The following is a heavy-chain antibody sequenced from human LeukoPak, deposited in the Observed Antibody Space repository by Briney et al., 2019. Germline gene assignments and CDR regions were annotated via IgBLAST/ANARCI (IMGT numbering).Heavy chain of an antibody. CDR1: GFTFSSYS. CDR2: ISSSSSYI. CDR3: ARASTGYYTHFDY. V-gene: IGHV3-21*01. J-gene: IGHJ4*02. Sequence: GGSLRLSCAASGFTFSSYSMNWVRQAPGKGLEGVSSISSSSSYIYYADSVKGRFTISRDNAKNSLYLQMNSLRAEDTAVYYCARASTGYYTHFDYCGQGTLVTVSS. D-gene: IGHD3/OR15-3a*01.